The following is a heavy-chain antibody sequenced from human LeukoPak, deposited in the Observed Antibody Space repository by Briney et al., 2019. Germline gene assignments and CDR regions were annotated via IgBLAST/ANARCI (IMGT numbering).Heavy chain of an antibody. D-gene: IGHD3-16*01. CDR2: INHSGST. Sequence: SETLSLTCAVYGGSFSGYYWSWIRQPPGKGLEWIGEINHSGSTNYNPSLKSRVIISVDTSKNQFSLKLSSVTAADTAVYYCARLIMITFGGPKSFDYWGQGTLVTVSS. CDR1: GGSFSGYY. CDR3: ARLIMITFGGPKSFDY. V-gene: IGHV4-34*01. J-gene: IGHJ4*02.